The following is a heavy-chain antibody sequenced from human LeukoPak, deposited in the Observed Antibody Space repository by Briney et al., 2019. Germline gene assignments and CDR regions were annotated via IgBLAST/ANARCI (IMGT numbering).Heavy chain of an antibody. Sequence: ASVKVSCKTSGYTFTGYYIHWVRQAPGQGLEWMGWINPNSGGTNYAQKFQGRVTMTRDTSISTAYMELSGLRSDDTAVYYCARGVTGIYYYYYMDVWGKGTTVTVSS. V-gene: IGHV1-2*02. D-gene: IGHD3-10*01. CDR2: INPNSGGT. CDR1: GYTFTGYY. J-gene: IGHJ6*03. CDR3: ARGVTGIYYYYYMDV.